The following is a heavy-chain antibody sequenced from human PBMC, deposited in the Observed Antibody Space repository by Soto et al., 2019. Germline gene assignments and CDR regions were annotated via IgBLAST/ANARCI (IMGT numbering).Heavy chain of an antibody. V-gene: IGHV1-18*01. CDR3: ARRNWNYAGAAFDI. CDR2: ISAYNGNT. D-gene: IGHD1-7*01. CDR1: GYTFTSYG. Sequence: QVQLVQSGAEVKKPGASVKVSCKASGYTFTSYGISWVRQAPGQGLERMGWISAYNGNTNYAQKLQGRVTTTTVTSTSTAYMELRILRSDDTGVYYCARRNWNYAGAAFDIWGQGTMVTVSS. J-gene: IGHJ3*02.